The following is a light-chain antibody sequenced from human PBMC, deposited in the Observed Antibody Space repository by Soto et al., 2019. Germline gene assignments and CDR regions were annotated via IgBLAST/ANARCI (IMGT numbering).Light chain of an antibody. CDR3: SSYTSSSTPYV. Sequence: QSALTQPASVSGSPGQSITISCTVTSSDVGGYNYVSWYQQHPGKAPKLIIYEVSNRPSGVSNRFSGSKSGNTASLTISGLQAEDEADYYCSSYTSSSTPYVFGTGTKVTVL. CDR2: EVS. V-gene: IGLV2-14*01. J-gene: IGLJ1*01. CDR1: SSDVGGYNY.